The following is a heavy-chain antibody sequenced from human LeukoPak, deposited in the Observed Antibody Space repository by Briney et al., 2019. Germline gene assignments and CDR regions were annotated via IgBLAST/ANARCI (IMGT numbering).Heavy chain of an antibody. CDR1: GFTFDDYA. D-gene: IGHD5-24*01. V-gene: IGHV3-9*01. CDR3: AKDMKRWLQFQGGGDAFDI. CDR2: ISWNSGSI. Sequence: PGGSLRLSCAASGFTFDDYAMHWVRQAPGKGLEWVSGISWNSGSIGYADSVKGRFTISRDNAKNSLYLQMNSLRAEDTALYYCAKDMKRWLQFQGGGDAFDIWGQGTMVTVSS. J-gene: IGHJ3*02.